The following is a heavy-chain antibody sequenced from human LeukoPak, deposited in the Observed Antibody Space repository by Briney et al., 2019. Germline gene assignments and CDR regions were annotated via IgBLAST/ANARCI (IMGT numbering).Heavy chain of an antibody. Sequence: GGTLRLSCAASGFTFSSYGMSWVRQAPGKGLEWVSAISGSGGSTYYADSVKGRFTISRDNSKNTLYLQMNSLRAEDTAVYYCAILSLYDILTGYYYDGESSFDYWGQGTLVTVSS. J-gene: IGHJ4*02. CDR1: GFTFSSYG. D-gene: IGHD3-9*01. CDR3: AILSLYDILTGYYYDGESSFDY. CDR2: ISGSGGST. V-gene: IGHV3-23*01.